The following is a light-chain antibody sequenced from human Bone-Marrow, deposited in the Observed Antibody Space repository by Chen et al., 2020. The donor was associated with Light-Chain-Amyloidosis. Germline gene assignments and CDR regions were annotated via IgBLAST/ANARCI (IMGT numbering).Light chain of an antibody. J-gene: IGLJ1*01. V-gene: IGLV2-14*01. Sequence: QYALTQPASVSGSPGQSSTIPCTGTSSDVGGDNHVSWYQQHPDKAPKLMIYEVTNRPSWVPDRFSGSKSDNTASLTISGLQTEDEADYFCSSYTITNTLVFGSGTRVTVL. CDR1: SSDVGGDNH. CDR2: EVT. CDR3: SSYTITNTLV.